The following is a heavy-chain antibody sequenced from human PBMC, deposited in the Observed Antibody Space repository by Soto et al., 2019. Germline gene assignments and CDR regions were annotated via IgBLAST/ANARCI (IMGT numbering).Heavy chain of an antibody. CDR1: GFTFSSYG. CDR2: IWYDGSNK. CDR3: AGAGPVTTGWLYYYYGMDV. D-gene: IGHD4-17*01. J-gene: IGHJ6*02. Sequence: QVQLVESGGGVVQPGRSLRLSCAASGFTFSSYGMHWVRQAPGKGLEWVAVIWYDGSNKYYADSVKGRFTISRDNSKNTLYLQMNSLRAEDTAVYYCAGAGPVTTGWLYYYYGMDVWGQGTTVTVSS. V-gene: IGHV3-33*01.